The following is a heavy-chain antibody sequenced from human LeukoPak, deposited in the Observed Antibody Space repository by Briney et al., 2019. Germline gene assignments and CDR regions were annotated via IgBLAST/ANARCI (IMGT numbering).Heavy chain of an antibody. J-gene: IGHJ6*02. CDR2: ISPIFGTA. V-gene: IGHV1-69*13. Sequence: GASVKVSCKASGGTFSSYAISWVRQAPGQGLEWMGGISPIFGTANYAQKFQGRVTITADSNMELSSLRSEDTAVYYCARDRSGSYSYYYYYGMDVWGQGTTVTVSS. D-gene: IGHD1-26*01. CDR1: GGTFSSYA. CDR3: ARDRSGSYSYYYYYGMDV.